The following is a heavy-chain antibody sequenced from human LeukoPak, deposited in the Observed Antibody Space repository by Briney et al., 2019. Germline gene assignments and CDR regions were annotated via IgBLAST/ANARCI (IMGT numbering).Heavy chain of an antibody. CDR1: GGTFSSYT. CDR3: ARERVLQQPPYYYYGMDV. V-gene: IGHV1-69*04. J-gene: IGHJ6*04. D-gene: IGHD6-13*01. Sequence: ASVKVSCKASGGTFSSYTISWVRQAPGQGLEWMGRIIPILGIANYAQKFQGRVTITADKSTSTAYMELSSLRSEDTAVYYCARERVLQQPPYYYYGMDVWGKGTTVTVSS. CDR2: IIPILGIA.